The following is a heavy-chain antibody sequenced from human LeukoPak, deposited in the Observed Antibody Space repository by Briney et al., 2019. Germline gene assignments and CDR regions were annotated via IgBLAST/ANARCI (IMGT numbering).Heavy chain of an antibody. CDR2: ITNTGLST. Sequence: GGSLRLSCAAYGFTFSSYAMSWVRQAPGKGLEWVSAITNTGLSTYYADSVKGRFTISRDNSKNTLYVQMNSLRAEDTAVYFCAKAPRKTVAGLSGSDFWGQGTRVTVSS. V-gene: IGHV3-23*01. CDR1: GFTFSSYA. CDR3: AKAPRKTVAGLSGSDF. J-gene: IGHJ4*02. D-gene: IGHD6-19*01.